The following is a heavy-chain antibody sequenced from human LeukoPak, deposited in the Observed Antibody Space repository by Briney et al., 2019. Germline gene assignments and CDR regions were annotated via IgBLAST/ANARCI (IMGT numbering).Heavy chain of an antibody. Sequence: GGSLRLSCAASGFTVSSNYMSWVRQAPGKGLEWVSIFYRGGSTYYADSVKGRFTVSRDNSKNILYLQMNSLRAEDTAVYYCARSQDGSGSYFYYFYIDVWGRGTTV. CDR3: ARSQDGSGSYFYYFYIDV. D-gene: IGHD3-10*01. CDR2: FYRGGST. CDR1: GFTVSSNY. V-gene: IGHV3-66*01. J-gene: IGHJ6*03.